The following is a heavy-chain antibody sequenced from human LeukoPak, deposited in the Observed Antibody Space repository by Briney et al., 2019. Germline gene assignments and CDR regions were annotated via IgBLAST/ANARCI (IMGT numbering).Heavy chain of an antibody. CDR3: AKGLGSYCDDAFDI. J-gene: IGHJ3*02. Sequence: AGGSLRLSCAASGFTFDDYAMHWVRHAPGKGLDWVSGISWNSGYIRYADSVKGRFTISRDNAKNSLYLQMNSLRAEDTALYYCAKGLGSYCDDAFDIWGQGTMVTVSS. D-gene: IGHD1-26*01. CDR2: ISWNSGYI. V-gene: IGHV3-9*01. CDR1: GFTFDDYA.